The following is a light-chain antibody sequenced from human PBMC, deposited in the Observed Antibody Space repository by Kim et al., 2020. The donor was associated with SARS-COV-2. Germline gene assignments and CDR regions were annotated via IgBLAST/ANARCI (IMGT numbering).Light chain of an antibody. CDR1: QSVSSSY. V-gene: IGKV3-20*01. CDR3: QLYGSSLYT. Sequence: EIVLTQSPGTLSLSPGERATLSCRASQSVSSSYLAWYQQKPGQAPRLLIYGASSRATGIPDRFSGSVSGTDFTLTISRLEPEDVAVYYCQLYGSSLYTVGQGTKLEI. CDR2: GAS. J-gene: IGKJ2*01.